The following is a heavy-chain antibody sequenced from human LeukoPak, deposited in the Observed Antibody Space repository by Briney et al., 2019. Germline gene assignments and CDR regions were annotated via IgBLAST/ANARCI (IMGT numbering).Heavy chain of an antibody. CDR1: AYMFANYW. D-gene: IGHD4-17*01. Sequence: GESLKISCKGSAYMFANYWIGWVRQMPGKGLEWMGIIYPADSDTRYSPSFQGLVNMSVDKSTSTAFLHWSSLKVSDTAIYYCARLSSDSDYGSSMDVWGQGTTVTVSS. CDR2: IYPADSDT. CDR3: ARLSSDSDYGSSMDV. J-gene: IGHJ6*02. V-gene: IGHV5-51*01.